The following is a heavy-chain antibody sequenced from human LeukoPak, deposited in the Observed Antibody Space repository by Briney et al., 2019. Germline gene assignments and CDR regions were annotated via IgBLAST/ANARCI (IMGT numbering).Heavy chain of an antibody. V-gene: IGHV3-21*01. CDR3: ARVRVAAADYMDV. CDR1: GFTFSSYS. CDR2: ISSSSSYI. Sequence: GGSLRLSCAASGFTFSSYSMNWVRQAPGKGLEWVSSISSSSSYIYYADSVKGRFTISRDNAKNSLYLQMNSLRAEDTAVYYCARVRVAAADYMDVWGKGTTVTVSS. J-gene: IGHJ6*03. D-gene: IGHD6-13*01.